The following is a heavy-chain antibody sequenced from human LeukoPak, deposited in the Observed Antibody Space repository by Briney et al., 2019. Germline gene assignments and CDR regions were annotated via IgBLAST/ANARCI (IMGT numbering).Heavy chain of an antibody. D-gene: IGHD3-10*02. CDR3: AELGITMIGGV. CDR1: GFTFSSYE. Sequence: GGSLRLSCAASGFTFSSYEMNWVRQAPGKGLEWVSYISSSGSAIYYADSVKGRFTISRDNAKNSLYLQMNSLRAEDAAVYYCAELGITMIGGVWGKGTTVTISS. V-gene: IGHV3-48*03. CDR2: ISSSGSAI. J-gene: IGHJ6*04.